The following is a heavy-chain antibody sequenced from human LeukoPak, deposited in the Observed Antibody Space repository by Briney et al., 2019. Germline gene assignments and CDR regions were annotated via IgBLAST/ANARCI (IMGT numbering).Heavy chain of an antibody. CDR2: INPNTGGT. Sequence: GASVKVSCKASGHTFTGYYMHWVRRAPGEGLEWMGWINPNTGGTNYAQKFQGRVTMTRDTSISTAYMELSRLRSDDTAVYYCAREGRYCSSTSCYVNWFDPWGQGTLVTVSS. D-gene: IGHD2-2*01. J-gene: IGHJ5*02. CDR3: AREGRYCSSTSCYVNWFDP. CDR1: GHTFTGYY. V-gene: IGHV1-2*02.